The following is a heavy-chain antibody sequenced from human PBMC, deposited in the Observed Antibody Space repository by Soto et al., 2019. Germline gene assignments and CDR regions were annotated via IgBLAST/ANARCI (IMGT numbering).Heavy chain of an antibody. V-gene: IGHV3-23*01. J-gene: IGHJ5*02. D-gene: IGHD4-17*01. Sequence: EVQLLESGGGLVQPGGFLRLSCAASGFTFSSYAMSWVRQAPGKGLEWVSAISGSGGSTYYADSVKGRFTISRDSSKNTLYLQMNSLRAEDTAVYYCAKTPTVVTLAGWFDPWGQGTLVTVSS. CDR3: AKTPTVVTLAGWFDP. CDR2: ISGSGGST. CDR1: GFTFSSYA.